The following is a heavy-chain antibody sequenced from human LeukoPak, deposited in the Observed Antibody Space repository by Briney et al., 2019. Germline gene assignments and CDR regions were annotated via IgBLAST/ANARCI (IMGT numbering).Heavy chain of an antibody. Sequence: GASVKVSCKASGYTFTSYGISWVRQGPGQGLEWMGWISAYNGNTNYAQKLQGRVTMTTDTSTSTAYMELRSLRSDDTAVYYCARPRGDYCSSTSCYPTNWFDPWAREPWSPSPQ. D-gene: IGHD2-2*01. CDR3: ARPRGDYCSSTSCYPTNWFDP. V-gene: IGHV1-18*01. CDR2: ISAYNGNT. J-gene: IGHJ5*02. CDR1: GYTFTSYG.